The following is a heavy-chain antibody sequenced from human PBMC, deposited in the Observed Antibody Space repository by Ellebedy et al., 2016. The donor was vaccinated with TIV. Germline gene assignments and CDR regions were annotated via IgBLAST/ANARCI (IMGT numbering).Heavy chain of an antibody. V-gene: IGHV3-11*06. CDR1: GFTFRDSY. J-gene: IGHJ4*02. Sequence: GESLKISCAASGFTFRDSYMSWVRQPPGKGLEWVSFISVSNIYTNYADSVKGRFSISRDNAKSTLYLQMNTLRAEDTAVYYCATDQAGGSGIDYWGQGTLVTVSS. CDR2: ISVSNIYT. CDR3: ATDQAGGSGIDY. D-gene: IGHD3-10*01.